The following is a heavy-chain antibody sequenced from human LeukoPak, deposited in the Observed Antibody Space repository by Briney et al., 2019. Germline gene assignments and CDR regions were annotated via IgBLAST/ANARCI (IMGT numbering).Heavy chain of an antibody. V-gene: IGHV3-48*01. CDR3: ARGGGGI. Sequence: PGGSLRLSCAASGSTFSSYSMNWVRQAPGKGLEWVSYISSSSTIYYADSVKGRFTISRDNAKNSLYLQMNSLRAEDTAVYYCARGGGGIWGQGTMVTVSS. CDR1: GSTFSSYS. J-gene: IGHJ3*02. CDR2: ISSSSTI.